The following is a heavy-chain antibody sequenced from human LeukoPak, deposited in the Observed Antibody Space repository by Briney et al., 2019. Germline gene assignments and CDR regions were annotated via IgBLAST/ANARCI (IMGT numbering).Heavy chain of an antibody. CDR1: GGSISSYY. J-gene: IGHJ4*02. D-gene: IGHD3-22*01. CDR3: ARANRPYDSSGYIDY. V-gene: IGHV4-59*08. Sequence: SETLSLTCTVSGGSISSYYRSWIRQPPGKGLEWIGYIYYSGSTNYNPSLKSRVTISVDTSKNQFSLKLSSVTAADTAVYYCARANRPYDSSGYIDYWGQGTLVTVSS. CDR2: IYYSGST.